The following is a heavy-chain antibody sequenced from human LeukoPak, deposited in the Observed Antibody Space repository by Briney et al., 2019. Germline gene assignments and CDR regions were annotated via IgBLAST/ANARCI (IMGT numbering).Heavy chain of an antibody. V-gene: IGHV1-18*01. CDR3: ARKRRPTYCGGDCYSGSYLDY. J-gene: IGHJ4*02. D-gene: IGHD2-21*01. CDR1: GYTFISDG. Sequence: GASVKVSCKASGYTFISDGINWVRQAPGQGLEWMGGVSAYSGNTIYAQKFQGRVTMTTDTSTSTAYMELRSLKSDDTAVYYCARKRRPTYCGGDCYSGSYLDYWGQGTLVTVFS. CDR2: VSAYSGNT.